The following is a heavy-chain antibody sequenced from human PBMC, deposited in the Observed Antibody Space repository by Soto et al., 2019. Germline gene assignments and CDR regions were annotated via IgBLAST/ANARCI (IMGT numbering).Heavy chain of an antibody. CDR3: ARVSAAAGTKGWFDP. Sequence: ETLSLTCAVYGGSFSGYYWSWIRQPTGKGLEWIGEINHSGSTNYNPSLKSRVTISVDTSKNQFSLKLSSVTAADTAVYYCARVSAAAGTKGWFDPWGQGTLVTVAS. CDR1: GGSFSGYY. V-gene: IGHV4-34*01. J-gene: IGHJ5*02. D-gene: IGHD6-13*01. CDR2: INHSGST.